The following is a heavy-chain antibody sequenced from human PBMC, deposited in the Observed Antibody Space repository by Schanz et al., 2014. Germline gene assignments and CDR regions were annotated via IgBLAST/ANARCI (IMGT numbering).Heavy chain of an antibody. V-gene: IGHV3-23*01. CDR2: ISASGGDT. Sequence: EMQLLESGGGLVQPGGSLRLSCAASEFTFSTDAMSWVRQAPGKGLEWLSVISASGGDTHYADSVKGRFTISRDNAKNSLYLQMNSLRAEDTAVYYCARPPHDSSGYYPFDYWGQGTLVTVSS. CDR1: EFTFSTDA. CDR3: ARPPHDSSGYYPFDY. J-gene: IGHJ4*02. D-gene: IGHD3-22*01.